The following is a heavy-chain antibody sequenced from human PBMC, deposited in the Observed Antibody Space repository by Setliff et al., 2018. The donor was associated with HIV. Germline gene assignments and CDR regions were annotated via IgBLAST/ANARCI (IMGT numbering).Heavy chain of an antibody. D-gene: IGHD7-27*01. CDR1: GGSISSGGYY. Sequence: PSETLSLTCTVSGGSISSGGYYWSWIRQHPGKGLEWIGYIYYSGSTYYNPSLKSRVTISVDTSKNQFSLKLSSVTAADTAVYYCAREYRTGEFDYWGQGTLVTVSS. J-gene: IGHJ4*02. CDR2: IYYSGST. V-gene: IGHV4-31*03. CDR3: AREYRTGEFDY.